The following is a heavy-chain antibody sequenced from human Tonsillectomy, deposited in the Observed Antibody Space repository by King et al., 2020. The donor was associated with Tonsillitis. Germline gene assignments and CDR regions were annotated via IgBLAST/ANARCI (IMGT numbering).Heavy chain of an antibody. J-gene: IGHJ4*02. Sequence: QLVQSGAEVKKPGASVNISCKASGYTFSDYAIHWVRQAPGQRLEWMGWIIAGNGNTRYSQNFQGRVTITRDTSASTAYMELSSLRSEDTAVYYCAWDANSDYHLNFWGEGTLVTVSS. CDR1: GYTFSDYA. D-gene: IGHD3-22*01. CDR3: AWDANSDYHLNF. CDR2: IIAGNGNT. V-gene: IGHV1-3*01.